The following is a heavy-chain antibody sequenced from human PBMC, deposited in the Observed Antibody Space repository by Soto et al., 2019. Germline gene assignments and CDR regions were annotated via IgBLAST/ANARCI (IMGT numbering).Heavy chain of an antibody. CDR3: ARVNYYDSSGYTGYFAY. V-gene: IGHV4-4*08. CDR2: IHTSGGT. J-gene: IGHJ4*02. CDR1: GGSNSYYF. D-gene: IGHD3-22*01. Sequence: SETLSLTCSVSGGSNSYYFWSWIRQPPGKGLDWIGYIHTSGGTNYNPSLKSRVTISIDTSKKQFSLKLSSVTAADTAVYYCARVNYYDSSGYTGYFAYWGQGTLVTVSS.